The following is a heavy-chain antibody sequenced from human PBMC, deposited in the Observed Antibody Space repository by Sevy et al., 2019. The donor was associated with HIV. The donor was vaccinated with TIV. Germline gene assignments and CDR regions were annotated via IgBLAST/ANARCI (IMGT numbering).Heavy chain of an antibody. Sequence: GGSLRLSCAASGFTFNNAWMSWVRQAPGKGLEWIGRIKNKHDGGTTDYAAPVKGRFTISRDDSKNNLYLQMNSLKTEYTAVYYCCTEGNVLLAEGWGHWFDPWGQGTLVTVSS. CDR1: GFTFNNAW. CDR3: CTEGNVLLAEGWGHWFDP. D-gene: IGHD2-8*01. J-gene: IGHJ5*02. V-gene: IGHV3-15*01. CDR2: IKNKHDGGTT.